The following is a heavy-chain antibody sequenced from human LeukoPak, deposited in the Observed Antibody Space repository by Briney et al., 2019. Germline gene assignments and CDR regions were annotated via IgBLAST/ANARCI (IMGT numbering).Heavy chain of an antibody. Sequence: GGSLRLSCAASGFTFSSYAMSWVRQAPGKGLEWISYVGGNGKAIFYADSVRGRFTISRDNTQHSLSLQMNSLRVEDTAVYYCVRGGGQGDYNEIYYFDYWGQGNLVTVSS. CDR2: VGGNGKAI. CDR3: VRGGGQGDYNEIYYFDY. D-gene: IGHD3-22*01. CDR1: GFTFSSYA. V-gene: IGHV3-48*03. J-gene: IGHJ4*02.